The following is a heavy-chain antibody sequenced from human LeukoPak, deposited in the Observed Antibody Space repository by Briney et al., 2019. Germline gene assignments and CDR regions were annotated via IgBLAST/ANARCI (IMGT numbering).Heavy chain of an antibody. CDR2: INHSGST. Sequence: SETLSLTCAVYGGSFSGYYWSWLRQPPGKGLEWIGEINHSGSTNYNPSLKSRVTISVDTSKNQFSLKLSSVTAADTAVYYCARGLPYSSSSNWGQGTLVTVSS. D-gene: IGHD6-6*01. J-gene: IGHJ4*02. CDR3: ARGLPYSSSSN. V-gene: IGHV4-34*01. CDR1: GGSFSGYY.